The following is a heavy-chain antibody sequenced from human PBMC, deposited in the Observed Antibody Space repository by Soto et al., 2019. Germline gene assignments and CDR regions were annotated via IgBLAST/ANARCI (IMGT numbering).Heavy chain of an antibody. CDR2: IYYSGST. CDR3: ARDSATMVRGVILYYYGMGV. D-gene: IGHD3-10*01. CDR1: GGSISSGGYY. Sequence: QVQLQESGPGLVKPSQPLSLTCTVSGGSISSGGYYWSWIRQHPGKGLEWIGYIYYSGSTYYNPSLKSRVNMSVDTCKSQFSLKLSSVTAADTAVYYCARDSATMVRGVILYYYGMGVWDQGNTVTVSS. J-gene: IGHJ6*02. V-gene: IGHV4-31*03.